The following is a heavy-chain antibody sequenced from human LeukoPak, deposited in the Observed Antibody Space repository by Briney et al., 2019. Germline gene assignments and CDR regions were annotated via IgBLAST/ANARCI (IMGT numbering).Heavy chain of an antibody. CDR2: INGSGGTT. CDR1: GFTFSSYG. CDR3: AKGGAVRGVQSGRFDD. J-gene: IGHJ4*02. V-gene: IGHV3-23*01. D-gene: IGHD3-10*01. Sequence: GGSLRLSCAASGFTFSSYGMSWVRQAPGKGLEWVAGINGSGGTTFYAASVQSRFIISRDNSRNTLFLQMNSLTAEDTAAYYCAKGGAVRGVQSGRFDDWGQGTLVTVAS.